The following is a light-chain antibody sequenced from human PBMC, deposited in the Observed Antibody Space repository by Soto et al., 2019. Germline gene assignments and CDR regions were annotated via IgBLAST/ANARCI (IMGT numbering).Light chain of an antibody. Sequence: IVMTQSPDSLAVSLGERATINCKSSQSVLYSSNNKNYLAWYQQKPGQPPKLLIYWASTRESGVPDRFSGSGSGTDFTLTISSLQAEDVAVYYCQQYYSTLWTFGQGTKVHIK. CDR2: WAS. V-gene: IGKV4-1*01. CDR1: QSVLYSSNNKNY. CDR3: QQYYSTLWT. J-gene: IGKJ1*01.